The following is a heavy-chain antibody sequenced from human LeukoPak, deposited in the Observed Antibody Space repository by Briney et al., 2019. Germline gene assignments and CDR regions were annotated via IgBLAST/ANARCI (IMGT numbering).Heavy chain of an antibody. CDR2: ISSSSSTI. D-gene: IGHD1-26*01. J-gene: IGHJ4*02. Sequence: GGSLRLSCAASGFTFSSYSMNWVRQAPGKGLEWVSFISSSSSTIYYADSVKGRFTISRDNAKNSLYLKMNSLRAEDTAVYYCARDRGGSYSAIDYWGQGTLVTVSS. CDR3: ARDRGGSYSAIDY. CDR1: GFTFSSYS. V-gene: IGHV3-48*04.